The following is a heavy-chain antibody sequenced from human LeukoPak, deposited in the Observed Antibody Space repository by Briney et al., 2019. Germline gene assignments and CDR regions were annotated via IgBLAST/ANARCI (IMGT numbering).Heavy chain of an antibody. V-gene: IGHV3-64*01. CDR2: ISTDGGGT. Sequence: PGGSLRLSCAASGFTFTTYAMHWVRQAPGRGLEYVSAISTDGGGTYYANSVKGRFTISRDYSKNTLYLQMGSLRVEDMAVYYCARYSSGSCYDYWGQGTLVTVSS. J-gene: IGHJ4*02. D-gene: IGHD6-13*01. CDR3: ARYSSGSCYDY. CDR1: GFTFTTYA.